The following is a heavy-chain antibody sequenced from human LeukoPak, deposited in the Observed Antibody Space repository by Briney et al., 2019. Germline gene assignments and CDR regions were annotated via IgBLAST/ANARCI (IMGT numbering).Heavy chain of an antibody. V-gene: IGHV4-34*01. CDR1: GGSFSGYY. CDR3: ARGLYYYGSGSYYSPPWYYYYGMDV. Sequence: SETLSLTCAVYGGSFSGYYWSWIRQPPGKGLEWIGEINHSGSTNYNPSLKSRVTISVDTSKNQFSLKLSSVTAADRAVYSCARGLYYYGSGSYYSPPWYYYYGMDVWGKGTTVTVSS. D-gene: IGHD3-10*01. CDR2: INHSGST. J-gene: IGHJ6*04.